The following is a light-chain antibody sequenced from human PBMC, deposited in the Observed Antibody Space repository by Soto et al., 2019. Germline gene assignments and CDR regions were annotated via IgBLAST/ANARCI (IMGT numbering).Light chain of an antibody. CDR1: SSDVGGYNY. J-gene: IGLJ1*01. Sequence: QSVLTQPASVSGSPGQSITISCTGTSSDVGGYNYVSWYQQHPGKAPKLMIYDVSNRPSGVSNRFSGSKSGNTASLTISGLQAEDEADYYCSSYKSSSPYVFGTGTQLTVL. CDR2: DVS. CDR3: SSYKSSSPYV. V-gene: IGLV2-14*01.